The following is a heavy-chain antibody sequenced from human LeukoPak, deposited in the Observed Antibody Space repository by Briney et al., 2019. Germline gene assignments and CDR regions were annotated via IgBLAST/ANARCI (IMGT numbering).Heavy chain of an antibody. D-gene: IGHD3-10*01. V-gene: IGHV3-21*01. CDR3: ARTPYYYGSGRAFDI. CDR2: ISSSSSYI. J-gene: IGHJ3*02. CDR1: GFTFSSYS. Sequence: GGSLRLSCAASGFTFSSYSMNWVRQAPGEGLEWVSSISSSSSYIYYADSVKGRFTISRDNAKNSLYLQMNSLRAEDTAVYYCARTPYYYGSGRAFDIWGQGTMVTVSS.